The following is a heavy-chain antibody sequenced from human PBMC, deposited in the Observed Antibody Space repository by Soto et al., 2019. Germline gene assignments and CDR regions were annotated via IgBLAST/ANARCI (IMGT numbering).Heavy chain of an antibody. D-gene: IGHD2-21*01. CDR1: GGSISSSSYY. Sequence: SETLSLTCTVSGGSISSSSYYWGWIRQPPGKGLEWIGSIYYSGSTYYNPSLKSRVTISVDTSKNQFSLKLSSVTAADTAVYYCARRLFWCGGDCLSTSNDYWGQGTLVTVSS. CDR2: IYYSGST. CDR3: ARRLFWCGGDCLSTSNDY. V-gene: IGHV4-39*01. J-gene: IGHJ4*02.